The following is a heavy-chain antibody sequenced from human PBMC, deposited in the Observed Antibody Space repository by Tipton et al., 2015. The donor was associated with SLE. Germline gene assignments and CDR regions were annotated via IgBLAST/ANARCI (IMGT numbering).Heavy chain of an antibody. J-gene: IGHJ3*02. CDR2: MNPNSGNT. CDR3: ARAGCDAFDI. CDR1: GYTFTSYD. V-gene: IGHV1-8*01. Sequence: QSGPEVKKPGASVKVSCKASGYTFTSYDINWVRQATGQGLEWMGWMNPNSGNTGYAQKFQGRVTMTRDTSISTAYMELSRLRSDNTAVYYCARAGCDAFDIWGQGTMVTVSS.